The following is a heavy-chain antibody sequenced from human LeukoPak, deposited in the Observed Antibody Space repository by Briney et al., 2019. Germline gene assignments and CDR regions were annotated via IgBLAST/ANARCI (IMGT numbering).Heavy chain of an antibody. Sequence: GGPLRLSCAASGFTFSTYAMNWVRQAPGKGLEWVSSTIGSGASTYYTDSVKGRFTISRDNSQNTLYLQMNSLRAEDTAVYYCAKDIHDYGDYGYYFDYWGQGTLVTVSS. D-gene: IGHD4-17*01. CDR1: GFTFSTYA. CDR3: AKDIHDYGDYGYYFDY. CDR2: TIGSGAST. V-gene: IGHV3-23*01. J-gene: IGHJ4*02.